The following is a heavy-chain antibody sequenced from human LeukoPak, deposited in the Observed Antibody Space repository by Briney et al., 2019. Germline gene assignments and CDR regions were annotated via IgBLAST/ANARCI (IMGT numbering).Heavy chain of an antibody. CDR3: ARLSSSSWTPFYYYYYYMDV. Sequence: SETLSLTFAVYGGSFSGYYWSWIRQPPGMGLEWIGEINHSGSTNYIPSLKSRVTISVDTSKNQFSLKLSSVTAADTAVYYCARLSSSSWTPFYYYYYYMDVWGKGTTVTVSS. CDR1: GGSFSGYY. V-gene: IGHV4-34*01. J-gene: IGHJ6*03. CDR2: INHSGST. D-gene: IGHD6-13*01.